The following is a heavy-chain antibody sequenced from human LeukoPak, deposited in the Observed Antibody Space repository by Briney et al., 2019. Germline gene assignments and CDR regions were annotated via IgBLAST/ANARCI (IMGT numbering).Heavy chain of an antibody. Sequence: GASVKVSCKASGGTFSSYAISWVRQAPGQGLEWMGGTIPIFGTANYAQKFQGRVTITTDESTSTAYMELSSLRSEDTAVYYCARAFNMGYCSSTSCYHFDYWGQGTLVTVSS. V-gene: IGHV1-69*05. D-gene: IGHD2-2*01. CDR1: GGTFSSYA. J-gene: IGHJ4*02. CDR3: ARAFNMGYCSSTSCYHFDY. CDR2: TIPIFGTA.